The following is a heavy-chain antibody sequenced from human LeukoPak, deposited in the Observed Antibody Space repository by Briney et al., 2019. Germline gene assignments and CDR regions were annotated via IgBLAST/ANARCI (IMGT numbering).Heavy chain of an antibody. D-gene: IGHD1-26*01. J-gene: IGHJ6*03. Sequence: SETLSLTCTVSGGSISSYYWSWIRQPPGKGLEWIGEINHSGSTNYNPSLKSRVTISVDTSKNQFSLKLSSVTAADTAVYYCARESLLGGPGVRYYYMDVWGKGTTVTVSS. V-gene: IGHV4-34*01. CDR3: ARESLLGGPGVRYYYMDV. CDR2: INHSGST. CDR1: GGSISSYY.